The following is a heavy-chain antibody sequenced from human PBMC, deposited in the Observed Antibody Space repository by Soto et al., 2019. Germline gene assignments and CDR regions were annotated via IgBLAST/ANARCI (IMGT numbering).Heavy chain of an antibody. J-gene: IGHJ6*02. CDR3: ARDRDDCSGGSCFPAYGMDV. CDR1: GFTFSSYA. Sequence: QVQLVESGGGVVQPGRSLRLSCAASGFTFSSYAMHWVRQAPGKGLEWVAVISYDGSNKYYADSVKGRFTISRDNSKNTLYLQMHSLRAEDTAVYYCARDRDDCSGGSCFPAYGMDVWGQGTTVTVSS. V-gene: IGHV3-30-3*01. CDR2: ISYDGSNK. D-gene: IGHD2-15*01.